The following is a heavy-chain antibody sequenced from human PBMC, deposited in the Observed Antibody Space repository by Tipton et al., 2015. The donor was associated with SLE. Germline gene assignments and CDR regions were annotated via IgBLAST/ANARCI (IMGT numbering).Heavy chain of an antibody. CDR1: GGSISFGSYY. CDR3: ARGGLYETSAYSVGFDI. J-gene: IGHJ3*02. V-gene: IGHV4-61*02. D-gene: IGHD3-22*01. CDR2: IYSSGST. Sequence: TLSLTCSVSGGSISFGSYYWGWLRQPPGKGLEWIGRIYSSGSTNYKSSLQRRVTISLDTSNNQFSLRLHSVTVADTAVYYCARGGLYETSAYSVGFDIWGQGTLVTVSP.